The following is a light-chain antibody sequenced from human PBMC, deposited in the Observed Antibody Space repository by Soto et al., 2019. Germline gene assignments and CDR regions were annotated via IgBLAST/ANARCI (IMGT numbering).Light chain of an antibody. CDR1: QSVSSN. Sequence: EIVMTQSPATLSVSPGERATLSCRASQSVSSNLAWYQQKPGQAPRLLIYGASTRATGIPARFTGSGFGTEFTLTISSLQSEDFAIYFCQQYNNWPPDRTFGQGTKVEIQ. CDR3: QQYNNWPPDRT. V-gene: IGKV3-15*01. J-gene: IGKJ1*01. CDR2: GAS.